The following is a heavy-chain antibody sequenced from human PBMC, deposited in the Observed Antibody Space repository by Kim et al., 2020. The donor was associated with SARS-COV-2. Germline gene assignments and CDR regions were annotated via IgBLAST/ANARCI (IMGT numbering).Heavy chain of an antibody. V-gene: IGHV3-7*01. CDR3: ARDRAYSTYDY. Sequence: GGSLRLSCAASGFTFSTSWMTWVRQAPGKGLEWVGNINGDGTIKNYLDSVKGRFTFSRDNAKNSLYLHMNSLGAEDTALYYCARDRAYSTYDYWGQGTLV. J-gene: IGHJ4*02. D-gene: IGHD5-18*01. CDR2: INGDGTIK. CDR1: GFTFSTSW.